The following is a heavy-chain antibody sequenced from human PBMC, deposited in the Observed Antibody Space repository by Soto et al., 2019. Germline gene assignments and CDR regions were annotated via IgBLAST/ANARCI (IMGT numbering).Heavy chain of an antibody. CDR2: IYSGGST. D-gene: IGHD3-22*01. Sequence: GSLRLSCAASGFTVSSSYMSWVRQAPGKGLEWVSVIYSGGSTYYADSVKGRFTISRDNSKNTLYLQMNSLRAEDTAVYYCARDGGYYYDSSGYYYSGGMDVWGQGTTVTVSS. V-gene: IGHV3-53*01. J-gene: IGHJ6*02. CDR1: GFTVSSSY. CDR3: ARDGGYYYDSSGYYYSGGMDV.